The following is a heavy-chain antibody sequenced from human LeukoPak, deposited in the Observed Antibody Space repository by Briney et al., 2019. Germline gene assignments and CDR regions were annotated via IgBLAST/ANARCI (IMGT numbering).Heavy chain of an antibody. J-gene: IGHJ4*02. CDR3: ARDLYDSSCY. CDR2: ISGSGATT. Sequence: GGSLRLSCAASGFTFRSYGMSWVRQAPGRGLEWVSGISGSGATTYYADSVKGRFTISRDNAKNSLYLQMNSLRAEDTAVYYCARDLYDSSCYWGQGTLVTVSS. V-gene: IGHV3-23*01. CDR1: GFTFRSYG. D-gene: IGHD3-22*01.